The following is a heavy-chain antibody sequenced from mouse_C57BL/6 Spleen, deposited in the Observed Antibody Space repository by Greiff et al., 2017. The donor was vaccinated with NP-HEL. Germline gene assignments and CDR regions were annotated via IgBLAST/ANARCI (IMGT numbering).Heavy chain of an antibody. CDR3: AYYSNLYYYAMDY. J-gene: IGHJ4*01. CDR2: INPNNGGT. CDR1: GYTFTDYH. V-gene: IGHV1-22*01. Sequence: EVQLQQSGPELVKPGASVKMSCKASGYTFTDYHMHWVKQSHGKSLEWIGYINPNNGGTSYNQKFKGKATLTVNKSSSTAYMELRSLTSEDSAVYYCAYYSNLYYYAMDYWGQGTSVTVSS. D-gene: IGHD2-5*01.